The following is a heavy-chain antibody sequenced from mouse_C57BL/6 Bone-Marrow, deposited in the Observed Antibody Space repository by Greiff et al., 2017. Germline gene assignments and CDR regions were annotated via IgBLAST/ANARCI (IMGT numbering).Heavy chain of an antibody. CDR3: ARRDYSNYN. CDR2: IYPGSGST. J-gene: IGHJ2*01. CDR1: GYTFTSYW. V-gene: IGHV1-55*01. D-gene: IGHD2-5*01. Sequence: QVQLQQSGAELVKPGASVKMSCKASGYTFTSYWITWVKQRPGQGLEWIGDIYPGSGSTNYNEKFKSKATLTVDTSSSTAYSQLSSLTSDDAAVYYCARRDYSNYNWGQGTTLTVSS.